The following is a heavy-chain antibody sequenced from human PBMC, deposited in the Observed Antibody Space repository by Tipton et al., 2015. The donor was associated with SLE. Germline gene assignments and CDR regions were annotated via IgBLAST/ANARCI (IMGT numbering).Heavy chain of an antibody. CDR1: GFTFSTYW. D-gene: IGHD4-23*01. CDR2: VNTDGRTT. J-gene: IGHJ4*02. CDR3: ARRKGGNSYCLDC. V-gene: IGHV3-74*01. Sequence: SLRLSCAASGFTFSTYWMHWVRQAPGKGLVWVSRVNTDGRTTSYADSVKGRFTISRDNSKNMVYLQMNSLRAEDTAIYYCARRKGGNSYCLDCWGQGNLVTVSS.